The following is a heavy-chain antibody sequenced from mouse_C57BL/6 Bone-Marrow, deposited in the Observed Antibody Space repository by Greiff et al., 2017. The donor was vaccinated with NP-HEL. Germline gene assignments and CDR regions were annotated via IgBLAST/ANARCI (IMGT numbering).Heavy chain of an antibody. CDR3: ARMEDDDYDGRGPWFAD. J-gene: IGHJ3*01. V-gene: IGHV1-55*01. CDR1: GYTFTSYW. CDR2: IYPGSGST. D-gene: IGHD2-4*01. Sequence: VQLQQPGAELVKPGASVKMSCKASGYTFTSYWITWVKQRPGQGLEWIGDIYPGSGSTNYNEKFKSKATLTVDTSSSSAYMQLSSLTSEDSAVYYCARMEDDDYDGRGPWFADWGQGTLVTVSA.